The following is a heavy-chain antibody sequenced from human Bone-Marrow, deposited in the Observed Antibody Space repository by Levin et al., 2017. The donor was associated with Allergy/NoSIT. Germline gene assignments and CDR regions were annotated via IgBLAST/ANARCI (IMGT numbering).Heavy chain of an antibody. CDR3: AKDRGGFDFWSGPNWFDP. J-gene: IGHJ5*02. V-gene: IGHV3-23*01. D-gene: IGHD3-3*01. Sequence: GGSLRLSCVASGFSFSNYPMSWVRQTPGKGLEWVAAVSGSGSDTYYADSVKGRFTISRDNSKNTLYLQMNSLRVEDTALYYCAKDRGGFDFWSGPNWFDPWGQGTQVSVSS. CDR1: GFSFSNYP. CDR2: VSGSGSDT.